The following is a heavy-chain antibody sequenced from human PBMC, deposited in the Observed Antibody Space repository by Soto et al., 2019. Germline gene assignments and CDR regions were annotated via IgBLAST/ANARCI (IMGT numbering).Heavy chain of an antibody. D-gene: IGHD4-17*01. Sequence: KPGGSLRLSCAASGFTFSDYYMSWIRQAPGKGLEWVSYISSSGSTIYYADSVKGRFTISRDNAKNSLYLQMNSLRAEDTAVYYCARDWDYGGNDPYYYYGMDVWGQGTTVTVSS. CDR3: ARDWDYGGNDPYYYYGMDV. V-gene: IGHV3-11*01. CDR1: GFTFSDYY. CDR2: ISSSGSTI. J-gene: IGHJ6*02.